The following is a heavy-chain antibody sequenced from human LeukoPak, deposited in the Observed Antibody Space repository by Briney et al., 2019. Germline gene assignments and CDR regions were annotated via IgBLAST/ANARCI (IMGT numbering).Heavy chain of an antibody. V-gene: IGHV1-2*02. J-gene: IGHJ4*02. Sequence: ASVKVSCKASGYTFTGYYMHWVRQAPGQGLEWMGWINPNSGGTNYAQKFQGRVTMTGDTSISTVYMELSRLRSDDTAVYYCASSPYDSSGYTRWGQGTLVTVSS. CDR2: INPNSGGT. CDR3: ASSPYDSSGYTR. D-gene: IGHD3-22*01. CDR1: GYTFTGYY.